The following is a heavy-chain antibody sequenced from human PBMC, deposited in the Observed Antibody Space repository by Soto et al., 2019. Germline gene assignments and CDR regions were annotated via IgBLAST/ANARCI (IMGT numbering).Heavy chain of an antibody. J-gene: IGHJ4*02. CDR1: GFSFSNYV. D-gene: IGHD3-10*01. CDR3: ARELIRFCAFDY. Sequence: QVQLVESGGGVAQPGRSLRLSCAASGFSFSNYVMHWVRQAPGKGLEWVAVIWHDGSDQYYADSAKGRFSISRDNSKNMLYLQMNSLRAEDTAVYYCARELIRFCAFDYWGQGTLVTVSS. V-gene: IGHV3-33*01. CDR2: IWHDGSDQ.